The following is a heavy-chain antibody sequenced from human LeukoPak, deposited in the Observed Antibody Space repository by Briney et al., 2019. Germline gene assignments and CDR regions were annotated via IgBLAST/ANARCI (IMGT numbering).Heavy chain of an antibody. J-gene: IGHJ4*02. CDR2: IYPGDSDT. Sequence: GESLQISCQCSGYSFAIYWIAWVRQMPGKGLEWMGIIYPGDSDTRYSPSFQGQVTISVATSIPTAYLQWSSLKASATAMYYCARFHDYAVDYWGQGTLLTVSS. CDR1: GYSFAIYW. CDR3: ARFHDYAVDY. D-gene: IGHD5-12*01. V-gene: IGHV5-51*01.